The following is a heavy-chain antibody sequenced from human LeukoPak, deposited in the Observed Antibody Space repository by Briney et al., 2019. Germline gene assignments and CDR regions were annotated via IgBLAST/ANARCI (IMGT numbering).Heavy chain of an antibody. CDR3: ARLDYYCGGDCYSPSDYYGMDV. CDR2: ISSSSSYI. CDR1: GFTFSSYS. J-gene: IGHJ6*02. V-gene: IGHV3-21*01. Sequence: GGSLRLSCAASGFTFSSYSMNWVRQAPGKGLEWVSSISSSSSYIYYADSVKGRFTISRDNAKNSLCLQMNSLRAEDTAVYYCARLDYYCGGDCYSPSDYYGMDVWGQGTTVTVSS. D-gene: IGHD2-21*02.